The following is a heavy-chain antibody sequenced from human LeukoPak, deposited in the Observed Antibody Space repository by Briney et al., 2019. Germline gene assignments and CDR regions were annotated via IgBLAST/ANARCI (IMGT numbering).Heavy chain of an antibody. CDR3: ARAFRARYFDL. CDR2: IYYSGST. D-gene: IGHD2/OR15-2a*01. J-gene: IGHJ2*01. CDR1: GGSITTSSYY. Sequence: SETLSLTRTVSGGSITTSSYYWGWIRQPPGKGLEWIGIIYYSGSTYYNPSLKGRVTISVDTSKNQFSLKLSSVTAADTAVYYCARAFRARYFDLWGRGTLVTVSS. V-gene: IGHV4-39*01.